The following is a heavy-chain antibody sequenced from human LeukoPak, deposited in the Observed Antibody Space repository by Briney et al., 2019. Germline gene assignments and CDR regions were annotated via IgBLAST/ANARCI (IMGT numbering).Heavy chain of an antibody. J-gene: IGHJ4*02. V-gene: IGHV1-69*05. Sequence: SVKVSCKASGGTFISYAISWVRQAPGQGLERMGRIIPIFGTANYAQKFQGRVTITTDESTSTAYMELSSLRSEDTAVYYCARGATTVTMEFDYWGEGTLVTVSS. CDR1: GGTFISYA. CDR2: IIPIFGTA. D-gene: IGHD4-17*01. CDR3: ARGATTVTMEFDY.